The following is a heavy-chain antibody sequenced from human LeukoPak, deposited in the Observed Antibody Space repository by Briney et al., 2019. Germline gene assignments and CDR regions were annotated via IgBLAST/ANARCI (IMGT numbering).Heavy chain of an antibody. CDR3: ARALGYCSGGSCYSGFDY. V-gene: IGHV1-69*05. CDR1: GGTFSSYA. J-gene: IGHJ4*02. Sequence: ASVKVSCKASGGTFSSYAISWVRQAPGQGLEWMGGIIPIFGTANYAQKFQGRVTITTDESTSTAYMKLSSLRSEDTAVYYCARALGYCSGGSCYSGFDYWGQGTLVTVSS. CDR2: IIPIFGTA. D-gene: IGHD2-15*01.